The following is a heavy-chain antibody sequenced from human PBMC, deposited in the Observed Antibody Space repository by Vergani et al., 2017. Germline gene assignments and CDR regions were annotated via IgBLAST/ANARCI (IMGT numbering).Heavy chain of an antibody. CDR1: GGSISSYY. V-gene: IGHV4-59*01. J-gene: IGHJ3*02. D-gene: IGHD3-22*01. CDR3: ARVLSPYSSGYYGAGAFDI. CDR2: IYYSGST. Sequence: QVQLQESGPGLVKPSETLSLTCTVSGGSISSYYWSWIRQPPGKGLEWIGYIYYSGSTNYNPSLKSRVTISVDTSKNQFSLKLSSVTAADTAVYYCARVLSPYSSGYYGAGAFDIWGQGTMVTVSS.